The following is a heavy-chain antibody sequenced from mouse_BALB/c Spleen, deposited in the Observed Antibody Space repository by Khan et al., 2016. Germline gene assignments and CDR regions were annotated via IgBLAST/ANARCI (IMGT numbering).Heavy chain of an antibody. D-gene: IGHD2-1*01. V-gene: IGHV14-3*02. J-gene: IGHJ1*01. CDR3: ARFYGNYVWYFDV. Sequence: VQLQQSGAELVKPGASVKLSCTASGFNIKDTYMHWVKQRPEQGLEWIGRIDPANGNTKYDPKFQGKATITADTSSNTAYLQLSSLTSEDTAVYYCARFYGNYVWYFDVWGAGTTVTVSS. CDR1: GFNIKDTY. CDR2: IDPANGNT.